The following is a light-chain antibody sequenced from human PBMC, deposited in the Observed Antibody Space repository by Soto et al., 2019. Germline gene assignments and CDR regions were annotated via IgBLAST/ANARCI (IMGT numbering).Light chain of an antibody. CDR2: DVS. J-gene: IGLJ1*01. V-gene: IGLV2-14*03. Sequence: QSALTQPASVSGSPGQSITISCTGTSSDVGAYTFVSWYQQHPGKVPKLMIFDVSRRPSGVSDRFSGSKSGNTASLTISGLQAEDEGDYYCSSYTTSSTHVFGSGTKVTVL. CDR3: SSYTTSSTHV. CDR1: SSDVGAYTF.